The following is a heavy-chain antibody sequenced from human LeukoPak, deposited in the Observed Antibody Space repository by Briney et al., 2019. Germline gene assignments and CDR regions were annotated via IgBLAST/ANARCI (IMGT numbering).Heavy chain of an antibody. Sequence: GGSLRLSCAASGFTFSSYGMHWVRQAPGKGLEGVAFIRYDGSNKYYADSVKGRFTISRDNSKNTLYLQMNSLRAEDTAVYYCAKDLRAVGVVPAAPRNFGYWGQGTLVTVSS. V-gene: IGHV3-30*02. J-gene: IGHJ4*02. CDR3: AKDLRAVGVVPAAPRNFGY. CDR1: GFTFSSYG. CDR2: IRYDGSNK. D-gene: IGHD2-2*01.